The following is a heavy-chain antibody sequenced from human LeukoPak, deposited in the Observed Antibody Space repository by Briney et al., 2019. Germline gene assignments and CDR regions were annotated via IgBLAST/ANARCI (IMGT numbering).Heavy chain of an antibody. V-gene: IGHV4-34*01. D-gene: IGHD5/OR15-5a*01. CDR3: ARSSVTVLFSV. Sequence: SETLPLTCAVYGGSFSGYYWSWIRQPPGKGLEWIGEINHSGSTNYNPSLKSRVTISVDTSKNQFSLKLSSVTAADTAMYYCARSSVTVLFSVWGQGTMVTVSS. CDR1: GGSFSGYY. CDR2: INHSGST. J-gene: IGHJ3*01.